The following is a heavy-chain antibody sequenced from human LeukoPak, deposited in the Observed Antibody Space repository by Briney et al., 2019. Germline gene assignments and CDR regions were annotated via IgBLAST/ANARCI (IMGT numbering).Heavy chain of an antibody. D-gene: IGHD3-10*01. CDR2: ISGSGAST. CDR1: GFTFYSYA. V-gene: IGHV3-23*01. J-gene: IGHJ6*02. Sequence: GGSLRLSCAASGFTFYSYAMSWVRQAPGKGLEWVSAISGSGASTYYADSVQGRFTITRDNSKNMVFLQMNSLTAEDTAVYFCARWKFGESESPYFYFYFGVDVWGQGTTVTVSS. CDR3: ARWKFGESESPYFYFYFGVDV.